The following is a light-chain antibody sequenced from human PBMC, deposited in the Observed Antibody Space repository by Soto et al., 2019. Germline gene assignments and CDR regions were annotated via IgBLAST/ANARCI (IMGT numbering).Light chain of an antibody. CDR1: QDIDNY. CDR3: QQYGSSPRYT. CDR2: DAS. Sequence: DIQVTQSPSSLSASVGDRITITCQANQDIDNYLNWYQQKPGIAPTLLISDASSLEAGVPSRFSGSGSGTDFTLTISRLEPEDFAVYYCQQYGSSPRYTFGQGTKLEIK. J-gene: IGKJ2*01. V-gene: IGKV1-33*01.